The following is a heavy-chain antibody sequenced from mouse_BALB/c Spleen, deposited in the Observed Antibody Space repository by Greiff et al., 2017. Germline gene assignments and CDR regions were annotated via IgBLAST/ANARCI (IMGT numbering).Heavy chain of an antibody. CDR1: GFTFSSYA. D-gene: IGHD2-14*01. J-gene: IGHJ3*01. CDR2: ISSGGSYT. V-gene: IGHV5-9-3*01. Sequence: DVKLVESGGGLVKPGGSLKLSCAASGFTFSSYAMSWVRQTPEKRLEWVATISSGGSYTYYPDSVKGRFTISRDNAKNTLYLQMSSLRSEDTAMYYCASAYYRYDGFAYWGQGTLVTVSA. CDR3: ASAYYRYDGFAY.